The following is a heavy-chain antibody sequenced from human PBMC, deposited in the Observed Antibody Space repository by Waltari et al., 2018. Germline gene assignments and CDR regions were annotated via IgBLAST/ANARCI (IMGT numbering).Heavy chain of an antibody. CDR2: ISVSGGNT. J-gene: IGHJ4*02. Sequence: EVQLLESGGGLVQPGGSLRLSCAASGFSFSNYAMSWVSQAPGKGLEYVSAISVSGGNTYYADSVKGRFTVSRDNSKNTLFLQMNSPRAEDTATYYCASQVDFALVPVERHFDSWGQGTLVTVSP. V-gene: IGHV3-23*01. CDR3: ASQVDFALVPVERHFDS. CDR1: GFSFSNYA. D-gene: IGHD2-8*02.